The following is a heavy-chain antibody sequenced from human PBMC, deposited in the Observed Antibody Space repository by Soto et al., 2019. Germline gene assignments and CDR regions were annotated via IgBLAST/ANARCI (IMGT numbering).Heavy chain of an antibody. V-gene: IGHV3-23*01. D-gene: IGHD3-9*01. Sequence: PGGSLRLSCAASGFTFSGYAMSWVRQTPGKGLEWVSTISGSGGSRYYADSVKGRFTISRDNSKNTLYLQMNSLRAEDTAVYYCAKGGQIYYDILTGYYGPFDYWGQGTLVTVSS. J-gene: IGHJ4*02. CDR2: ISGSGGSR. CDR3: AKGGQIYYDILTGYYGPFDY. CDR1: GFTFSGYA.